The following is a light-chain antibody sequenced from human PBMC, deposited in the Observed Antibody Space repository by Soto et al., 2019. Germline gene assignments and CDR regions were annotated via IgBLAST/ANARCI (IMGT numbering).Light chain of an antibody. CDR2: DVS. Sequence: QTVVTQPASVSGSPGQSITISCTGTSSDVGGYNYVSWYQQHPGKAPKFMIYDVSNRPSGVSNRFSGSKSGNTASLTISGLQAEEEADYYCCSYTTSNTRQIVFGTGTKLTVL. J-gene: IGLJ1*01. CDR1: SSDVGGYNY. CDR3: CSYTTSNTRQIV. V-gene: IGLV2-14*01.